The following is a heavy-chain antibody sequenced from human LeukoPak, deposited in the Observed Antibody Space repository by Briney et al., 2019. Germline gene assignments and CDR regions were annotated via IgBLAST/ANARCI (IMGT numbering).Heavy chain of an antibody. V-gene: IGHV3-21*01. Sequence: GGSLRLSCAASGFTFSSYSMNWVRQAPGKGLEWVSSISSSSSYIYYADSVKGRFTISRDNAKNSLYLQMNSLRAEDTAVYYCARGPTPLGIQLWSYTFDYWGQGTLVTVSS. CDR2: ISSSSSYI. D-gene: IGHD5-18*01. J-gene: IGHJ4*02. CDR1: GFTFSSYS. CDR3: ARGPTPLGIQLWSYTFDY.